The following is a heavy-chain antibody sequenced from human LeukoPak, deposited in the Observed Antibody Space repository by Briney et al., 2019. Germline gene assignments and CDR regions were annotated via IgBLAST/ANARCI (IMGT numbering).Heavy chain of an antibody. J-gene: IGHJ4*02. D-gene: IGHD3-9*01. CDR3: ARDNDWAFHY. CDR1: GFTFRNYV. CDR2: INHNGEMI. Sequence: GGSLRLSCAAPGFTFRNYVITWVPQAPGKGLEWVSYINHNGEMIFYPDFVKGRFTISRDNAKNSLYLQMNSLRDEDTAVYYCARDNDWAFHYWGQGTLVTVSS. V-gene: IGHV3-48*02.